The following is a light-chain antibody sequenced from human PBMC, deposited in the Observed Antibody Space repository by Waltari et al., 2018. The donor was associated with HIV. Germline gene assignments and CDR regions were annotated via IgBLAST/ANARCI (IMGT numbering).Light chain of an antibody. CDR1: QSFRSG. Sequence: EIVMTQSPATLSVSPGQRPPLSCRTRQSFRSGLDWFQQKPGQGPRLLMYGSSIRATDIPARFSGSGSGTEFTLTINNLQSEDFAIYYCQQYNNWPWTFGQGTKVEI. J-gene: IGKJ1*01. CDR2: GSS. CDR3: QQYNNWPWT. V-gene: IGKV3-15*01.